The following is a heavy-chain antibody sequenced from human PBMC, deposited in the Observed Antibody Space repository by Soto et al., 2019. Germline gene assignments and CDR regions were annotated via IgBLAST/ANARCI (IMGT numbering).Heavy chain of an antibody. D-gene: IGHD6-19*01. J-gene: IGHJ4*02. CDR2: IYYTGST. Sequence: SETLSLTCTVSGASISGYHWGWIRQPPGKGLEWIGYIYYTGSTNYNPSLKSRVTMSVDTSKNQFSLKLNSVTAADTAVYYCARGFAIGWYTYYFDYRGQGTLVTVPS. CDR3: ARGFAIGWYTYYFDY. V-gene: IGHV4-59*08. CDR1: GASISGYH.